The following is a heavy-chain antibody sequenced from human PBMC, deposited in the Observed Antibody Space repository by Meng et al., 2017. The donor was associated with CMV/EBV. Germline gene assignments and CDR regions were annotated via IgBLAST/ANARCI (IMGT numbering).Heavy chain of an antibody. Sequence: LSWAASGFTFSSYAMHWVRQAPGKGLEWVAVISYDGSNKYYADSVKGRFTISRDNSKNTLYLQMNSLRAEDTALYYCVRGWQQLAFDYWGQGTLVTVSS. V-gene: IGHV3-30-3*01. D-gene: IGHD6-13*01. CDR3: VRGWQQLAFDY. CDR2: ISYDGSNK. CDR1: GFTFSSYA. J-gene: IGHJ4*02.